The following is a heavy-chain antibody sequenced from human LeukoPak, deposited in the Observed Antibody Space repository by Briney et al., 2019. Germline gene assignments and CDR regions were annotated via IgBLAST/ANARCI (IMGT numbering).Heavy chain of an antibody. D-gene: IGHD2-15*01. V-gene: IGHV3-53*05. CDR1: GFAVSSNY. Sequence: GGSLRLSCAVSGFAVSSNYMSWVRQAPGKGLEWVSNIYTGGSTYYADSVKGRFTISRDNSKNTLYLQMNSLRAEDTAVYYCARDANCSGGSCYDRWFDPWGQGTLVTVSS. J-gene: IGHJ5*02. CDR2: IYTGGST. CDR3: ARDANCSGGSCYDRWFDP.